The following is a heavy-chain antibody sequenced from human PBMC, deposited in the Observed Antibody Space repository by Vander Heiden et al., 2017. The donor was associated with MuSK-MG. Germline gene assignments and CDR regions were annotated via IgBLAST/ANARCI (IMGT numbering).Heavy chain of an antibody. V-gene: IGHV1-69*10. Sequence: QFQLVQSGAEMMKPGSSVKVSCKASGGPFTNYAISWLRQAPGQGLEWMGGIIPVLNIATYGQKFQDRLSITADRSTTTAYMELSSLTSDDTAVYFCARDLTRRGGSYYYYMDVWGQGTTVSVSS. CDR1: GGPFTNYA. CDR2: IIPVLNIA. CDR3: ARDLTRRGGSYYYYMDV. J-gene: IGHJ6*03. D-gene: IGHD3-10*01.